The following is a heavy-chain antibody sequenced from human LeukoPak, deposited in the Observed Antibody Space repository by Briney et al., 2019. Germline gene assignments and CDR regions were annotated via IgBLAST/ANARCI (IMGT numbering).Heavy chain of an antibody. CDR3: ARGKSYYGDYLISQTGYYYGMDV. CDR2: IYYSGST. CDR1: GGSISSGGYY. Sequence: SETLSLTCTVSGGSISSGGYYWSWIRQHPGKGLEWIGYIYYSGSTYYNPSLKSRVTISVDTSKNQFSLKLSSVTAADTAVYYCARGKSYYGDYLISQTGYYYGMDVWGQGTTVTVSS. V-gene: IGHV4-31*03. D-gene: IGHD4-17*01. J-gene: IGHJ6*02.